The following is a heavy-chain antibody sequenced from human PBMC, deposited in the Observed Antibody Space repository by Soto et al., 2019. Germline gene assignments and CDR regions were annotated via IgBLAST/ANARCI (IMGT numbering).Heavy chain of an antibody. CDR1: GFTFSTYG. CDR3: ARDIWFEKSKCLDY. CDR2: IWYDGSKT. Sequence: QVHLVASGGGVVQPDRSLRLSCVASGFTFSTYGMHWVRQSPGKGLEWVAVIWYDGSKTYYAESVKGRFTISRDNSKNPLYLQMNSLRAEDTAVYYCARDIWFEKSKCLDYWGQGTLVTVSS. D-gene: IGHD3-10*01. J-gene: IGHJ4*02. V-gene: IGHV3-33*01.